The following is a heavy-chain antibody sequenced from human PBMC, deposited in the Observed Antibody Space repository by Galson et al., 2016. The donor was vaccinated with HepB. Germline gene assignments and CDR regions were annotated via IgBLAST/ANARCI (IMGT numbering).Heavy chain of an antibody. CDR3: ARRQFNGWSFDY. CDR1: GFSLSTSGMC. V-gene: IGHV2-5*08. J-gene: IGHJ4*02. D-gene: IGHD6-19*01. CDR2: IEWDDDK. Sequence: PALVKPTQTLTLTCTFSGFSLSTSGMCVSWIRQPPGKALEWLALIEWDDDKRYSPSLKSRLTITKDTSKNQVVLTVTNMDPVDTATYYCARRQFNGWSFDYWGQGTLVTVSS.